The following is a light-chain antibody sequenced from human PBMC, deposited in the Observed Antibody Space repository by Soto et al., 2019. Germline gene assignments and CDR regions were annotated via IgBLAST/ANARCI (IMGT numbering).Light chain of an antibody. CDR3: QQRSNWLT. CDR2: DAS. V-gene: IGKV3-11*01. J-gene: IGKJ1*01. Sequence: TTLSLSPGGRATLSCRASQSVSSYLAWYQQKPGQAPRLLIYDASNRATGIPARFSGSGSGTDFTLTISSLEPEDFAVYYCQQRSNWLTFGQGTKVDIK. CDR1: QSVSSY.